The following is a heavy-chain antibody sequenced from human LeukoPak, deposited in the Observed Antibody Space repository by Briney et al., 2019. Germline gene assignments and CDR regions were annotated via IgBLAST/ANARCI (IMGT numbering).Heavy chain of an antibody. D-gene: IGHD3-22*01. CDR2: INPNSGGT. CDR3: AREGLGGYGFDY. V-gene: IGHV1-2*02. J-gene: IGHJ4*02. Sequence: GASVTGSCKTSGYTFTGYYMHWVRQAPGQGLEWMGWINPNSGGTNYAQKFQGRVTMTRDTSISTAYMELSRLRSDDTAVYYCAREGLGGYGFDYWGQGTLVTVSS. CDR1: GYTFTGYY.